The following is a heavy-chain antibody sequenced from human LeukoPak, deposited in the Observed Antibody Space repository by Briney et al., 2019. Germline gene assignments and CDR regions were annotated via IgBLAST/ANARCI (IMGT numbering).Heavy chain of an antibody. CDR3: ARVPQVSYYYGSGTQDE. D-gene: IGHD3-10*01. V-gene: IGHV3-53*01. J-gene: IGHJ4*02. Sequence: QPGGSLRLSCAASGFTVSSNYMSWVRQAPGKGLEWVSIIYSGGSTFYADSVKGRFTISRDNSKNSLYLQMNSLRAEDTAVYYCARVPQVSYYYGSGTQDEWGQGTLVTVSP. CDR1: GFTVSSNY. CDR2: IYSGGST.